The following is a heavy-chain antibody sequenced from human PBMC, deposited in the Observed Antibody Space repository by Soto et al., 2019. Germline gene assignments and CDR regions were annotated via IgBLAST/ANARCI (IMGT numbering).Heavy chain of an antibody. Sequence: ASVKVSCKASGYTFTSYYMHWLRQAPGQGLEGMGIINPSGGSTSYAQKVQGRVTMTRDTSTSTVYMELSSLRSEDTAVSYCARDYWAMEVWGQETTVSVSS. CDR1: GYTFTSYY. CDR3: ARDYWAMEV. V-gene: IGHV1-46*01. CDR2: INPSGGST. J-gene: IGHJ6*02. D-gene: IGHD2-8*02.